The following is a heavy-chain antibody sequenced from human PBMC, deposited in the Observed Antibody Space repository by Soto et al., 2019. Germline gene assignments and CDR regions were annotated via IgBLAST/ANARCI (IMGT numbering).Heavy chain of an antibody. CDR2: IWYDGSNK. Sequence: QVQLVESGGGVVQPGRSLRLSCAASGFTFSSYGMHWVRQAPGKGLEWVAVIWYDGSNKYYADSVKGRFTISRDNSKNPLYLQMNSLRAEDTAVYYCARSPPTYYYYGMDVWGQGTTVTVSS. V-gene: IGHV3-33*01. J-gene: IGHJ6*02. CDR1: GFTFSSYG. CDR3: ARSPPTYYYYGMDV.